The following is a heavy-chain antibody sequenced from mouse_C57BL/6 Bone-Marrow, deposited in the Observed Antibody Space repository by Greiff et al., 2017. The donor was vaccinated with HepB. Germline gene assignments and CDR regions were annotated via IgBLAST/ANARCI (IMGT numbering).Heavy chain of an antibody. CDR2: IYPGSGST. J-gene: IGHJ1*03. D-gene: IGHD1-1*01. CDR3: ARWVYYGSSYWYFDV. Sequence: QVQLQQPGAELVKPGASVKMSCKASGYTFTSYWITWVKQRPGQGLEWIGDIYPGSGSTNYNEKFKSKATLTVDTSSSTAYMQLSSLTSVDSAVYYCARWVYYGSSYWYFDVWGTGTTVTVSS. V-gene: IGHV1-55*01. CDR1: GYTFTSYW.